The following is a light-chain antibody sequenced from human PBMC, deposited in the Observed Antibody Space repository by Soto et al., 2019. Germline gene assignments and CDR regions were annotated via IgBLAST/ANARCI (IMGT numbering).Light chain of an antibody. CDR2: AAS. V-gene: IGKV1-27*01. J-gene: IGKJ4*01. CDR1: HGVTNY. Sequence: DIQMTQTPSSLSASVGDRVTITCRASHGVTNYLGWYQQKPGRVPRLLIYAASTLQSGVPDRFSGSGAGTDFTLTISSLQAEDVATYYCQKYNSAPRTFGEGTKVDIK. CDR3: QKYNSAPRT.